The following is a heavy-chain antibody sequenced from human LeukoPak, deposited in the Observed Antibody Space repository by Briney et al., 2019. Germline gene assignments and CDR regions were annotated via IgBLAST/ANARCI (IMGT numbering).Heavy chain of an antibody. V-gene: IGHV1-18*01. J-gene: IGHJ4*02. CDR3: ARDIDWTFEY. CDR1: GYTFTSCG. D-gene: IGHD1-1*01. Sequence: GSVKVSCKASGYTFTSCGISWVRQAPGQGLEWMGWIRANSGDTNYAKNLQGRVTMTTDTSTSTAYMELRSLRSDDTALYYCARDIDWTFEYWGQGTLVTVSS. CDR2: IRANSGDT.